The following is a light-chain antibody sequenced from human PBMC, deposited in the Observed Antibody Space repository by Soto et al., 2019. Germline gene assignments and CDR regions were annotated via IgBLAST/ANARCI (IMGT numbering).Light chain of an antibody. CDR2: AAS. CDR3: QQYYFYAHT. V-gene: IGKV1-8*01. CDR1: QGVSTH. J-gene: IGKJ3*01. Sequence: AIRMTQSPSSISASTGDTVTITCRASQGVSTHLAWYQQKPGKAPKLLIYAASTLQIGVPSRFSGSGYGPDFTLTITSLQSEDFATYYCQQYYFYAHTFGTGTKVDIK.